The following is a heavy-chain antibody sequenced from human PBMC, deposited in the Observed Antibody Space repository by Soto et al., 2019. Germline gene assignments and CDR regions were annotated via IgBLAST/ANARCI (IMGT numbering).Heavy chain of an antibody. V-gene: IGHV4-34*01. Sequence: QVQLQQWGAGLLKPSETLSLTCAVYGGSFSGYYWSWIRQPPGKGLEWIGEINHSGSTNYNPSIKSRVTISVNTSKNQFSLKLSFVTAADTAVYYGARGKSTVWGDGDYWGQGTLVTVSS. CDR3: ARGKSTVWGDGDY. CDR1: GGSFSGYY. J-gene: IGHJ4*02. CDR2: INHSGST. D-gene: IGHD4-17*01.